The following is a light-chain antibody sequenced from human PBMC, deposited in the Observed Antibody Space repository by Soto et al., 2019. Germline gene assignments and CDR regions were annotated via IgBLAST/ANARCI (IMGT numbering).Light chain of an antibody. CDR1: QAVNSN. CDR3: QHYSDWQPWT. J-gene: IGKJ1*01. Sequence: EVVMTQSPATLSVSPGERATLSCRASQAVNSNLAWYQQKPGQAPRLLIYGASTRASDIPARFSGSGSETEFTLTISSLQSEDFAVYSCQHYSDWQPWTFGPGTRVEIK. V-gene: IGKV3-15*01. CDR2: GAS.